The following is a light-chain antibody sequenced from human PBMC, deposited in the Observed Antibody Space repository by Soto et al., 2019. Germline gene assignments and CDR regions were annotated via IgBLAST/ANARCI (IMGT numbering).Light chain of an antibody. Sequence: QSALTQPRSVSGSPGQSVTISCTGTSSVIGGYNYVSWYQQHPGKAPKLMIYTVTKRPSGVPDRFSGSKSDNTASLTISWLQADDGADYYCCSYAGSSSYVFGTGTKVTVL. J-gene: IGLJ1*01. CDR2: TVT. V-gene: IGLV2-11*01. CDR3: CSYAGSSSYV. CDR1: SSVIGGYNY.